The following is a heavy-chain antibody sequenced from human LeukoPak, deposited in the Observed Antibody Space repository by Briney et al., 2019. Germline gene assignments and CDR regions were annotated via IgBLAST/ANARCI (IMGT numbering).Heavy chain of an antibody. CDR2: ISYDGSNK. CDR3: ARYIVVVVAAYFDY. V-gene: IGHV3-30*03. Sequence: GGSLRLSCATSGFLFRSYGMHWVRQAPGKGLEWVAVISYDGSNKYYADSVKGRFTISRDNSKNTLYLQMNSLRAEDTAVYYCARYIVVVVAAYFDYWGQGTLVTVSS. J-gene: IGHJ4*02. CDR1: GFLFRSYG. D-gene: IGHD2-15*01.